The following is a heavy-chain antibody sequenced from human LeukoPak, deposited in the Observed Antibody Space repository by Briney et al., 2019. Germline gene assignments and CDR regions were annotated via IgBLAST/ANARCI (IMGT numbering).Heavy chain of an antibody. V-gene: IGHV1-24*01. CDR1: GYTLTELS. CDR3: ATKYSSGHYYYYYYMDV. D-gene: IGHD6-19*01. CDR2: FDPEDGET. J-gene: IGHJ6*03. Sequence: ASVKVSCKVSGYTLTELSMHWVRQAPGKGLEWMGGFDPEDGETIYAQKFQGRVTMTEDTSTDTVYMELSSLRSEDTAVYYCATKYSSGHYYYYYYMDVWGKGTTVTVSS.